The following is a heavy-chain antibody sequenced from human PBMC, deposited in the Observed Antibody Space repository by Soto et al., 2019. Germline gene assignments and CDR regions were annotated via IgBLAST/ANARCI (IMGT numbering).Heavy chain of an antibody. J-gene: IGHJ6*03. CDR1: GFPFRSNW. Sequence: EVQLVESGGGFVQPGGSLRLSCAASGFPFRSNWMLWVRQVPGKEMVWVSRVSGDGTITTYADSFKGRFSTSRDNAKSTLYLQLNSLRAEDTAVYYCARGAAHNSYFMDVWGKGTTGIVSS. V-gene: IGHV3-74*01. D-gene: IGHD6-13*01. CDR3: ARGAAHNSYFMDV. CDR2: VSGDGTIT.